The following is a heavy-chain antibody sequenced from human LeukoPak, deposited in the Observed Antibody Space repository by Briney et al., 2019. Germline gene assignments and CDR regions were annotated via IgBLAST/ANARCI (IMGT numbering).Heavy chain of an antibody. CDR3: SASRLPRFDGLGSYHYHGGF. V-gene: IGHV1-24*01. CDR2: FDPEDGET. J-gene: IGHJ4*02. D-gene: IGHD3-10*01. CDR1: GYTLTELS. Sequence: GASEKLSCKVSGYTLTELSMHWVRQAHGKGLEWKGGFDPEDGETIYAQKFQSRLTMIEDTSTETAYIQQRSLRSADTTVYYFSASRLPRFDGLGSYHYHGGFWGQENLDSV.